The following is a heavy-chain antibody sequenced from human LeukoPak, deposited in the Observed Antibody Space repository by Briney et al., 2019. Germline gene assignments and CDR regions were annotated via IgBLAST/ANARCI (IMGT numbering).Heavy chain of an antibody. Sequence: GGSLRLSCAASGFTFSSYSMNWVRQAPGKGLEWVPSISSSSSCIYYADSVKGRFTISRDNAKNSLYLQMNSLRAEDTAVYYCAGGEIGAFDIWGQGTMVTVSS. CDR3: AGGEIGAFDI. J-gene: IGHJ3*02. CDR1: GFTFSSYS. CDR2: ISSSSSCI. V-gene: IGHV3-21*01.